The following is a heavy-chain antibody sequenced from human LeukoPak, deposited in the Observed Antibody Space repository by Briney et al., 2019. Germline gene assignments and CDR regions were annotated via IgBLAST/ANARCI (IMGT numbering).Heavy chain of an antibody. CDR1: GLTFSSYG. D-gene: IGHD5-12*01. CDR3: ARGLGYDGFDY. V-gene: IGHV3-33*01. Sequence: GGSLRLSCAASGLTFSSYGMHWVRQAPGKGLEWVAVAWYDGSNTHFADSVKGRFTISRDNSKNTLYLQMNSLRVEDTAVYYCARGLGYDGFDYWGQGTLVTVSS. CDR2: AWYDGSNT. J-gene: IGHJ4*02.